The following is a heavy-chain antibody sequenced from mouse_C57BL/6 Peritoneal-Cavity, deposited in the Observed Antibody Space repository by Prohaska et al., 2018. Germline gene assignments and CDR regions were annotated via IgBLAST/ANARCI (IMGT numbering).Heavy chain of an antibody. CDR3: ARETTVVAWYFDV. CDR2: ISDGGSYT. V-gene: IGHV5-4*01. Sequence: EVQLVESGGGLVKPGGSLKLSCAAYGFTFSSYAMSWVRQTPDKRLEWVATISDGGSYTYYPDNVKGRFTISRDNAKNNLYLQMSHLKSEDTAMYYCARETTVVAWYFDVWGTGTTVTVSS. CDR1: GFTFSSYA. J-gene: IGHJ1*03. D-gene: IGHD1-1*01.